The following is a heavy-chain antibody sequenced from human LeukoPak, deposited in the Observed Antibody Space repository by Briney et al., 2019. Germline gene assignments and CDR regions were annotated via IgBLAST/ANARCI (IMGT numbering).Heavy chain of an antibody. D-gene: IGHD2-2*01. CDR2: INTNTGNP. J-gene: IGHJ4*02. Sequence: GASVKVSCKASGYTFTSYAMNWVRQAPGQGLEWMGWINTNTGNPTYAQGFTGRFVFSLDTSVSTAYLQISSLKAEDTAVYYCAKDRVVVPAAMLGYWGQGTLVTVSS. CDR1: GYTFTSYA. CDR3: AKDRVVVPAAMLGY. V-gene: IGHV7-4-1*02.